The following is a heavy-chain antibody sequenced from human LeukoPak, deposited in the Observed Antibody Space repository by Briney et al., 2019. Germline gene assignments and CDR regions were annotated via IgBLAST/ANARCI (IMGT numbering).Heavy chain of an antibody. CDR2: INPNSGGT. CDR1: GYTFTGYY. D-gene: IGHD3-22*01. V-gene: IGHV1-2*02. CDR3: ARVEYDSSGSHLNY. J-gene: IGHJ4*02. Sequence: ASLKVSCKASGYTFTGYYMHWVRQAPGQGLEWMGWINPNSGGTNYAQKFQGRVTMTRDTSISTAYMELSRLRSDDTAVYYCARVEYDSSGSHLNYWGQGTLVTVSS.